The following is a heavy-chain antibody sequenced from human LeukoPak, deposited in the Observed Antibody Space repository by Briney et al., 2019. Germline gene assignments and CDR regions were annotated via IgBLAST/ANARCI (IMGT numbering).Heavy chain of an antibody. J-gene: IGHJ4*02. CDR2: ISSNRRTI. CDR1: GFTFSSYS. V-gene: IGHV3-48*04. Sequence: GGSLRLSCAASGFTFSSYSMNGVRQAPGKGLEWGSYISSNRRTIYYAHSVKGRFTNSRDNAKDSLYLQMNILRAEDTAVYYCAREGGSYYYDSSGYYYFDYWGQGTLVTVSS. CDR3: AREGGSYYYDSSGYYYFDY. D-gene: IGHD3-22*01.